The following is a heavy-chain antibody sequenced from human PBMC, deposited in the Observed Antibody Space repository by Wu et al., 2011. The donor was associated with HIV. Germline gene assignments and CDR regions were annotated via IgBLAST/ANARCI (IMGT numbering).Heavy chain of an antibody. V-gene: IGHV1-69*01. CDR1: GGNFRSHA. CDR2: IIPILGTP. CDR3: ARAPDYHQSGYRYLDS. D-gene: IGHD5-12*01. Sequence: QVQLVQSGAEVKKPGSSVKVSCKASGGNFRSHAIKWVRQAPGQGLEWMGGIIPILGTPIYAQRFEGRVSITTDESTGTAYMELTSLKSDDTAVYYCARAPDYHQSGYRYLDSWGQGTLVTVSS. J-gene: IGHJ4*02.